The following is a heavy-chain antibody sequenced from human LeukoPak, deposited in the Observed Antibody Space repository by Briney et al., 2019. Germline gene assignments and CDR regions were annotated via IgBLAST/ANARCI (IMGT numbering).Heavy chain of an antibody. CDR3: ARGIAARLRGWGYFDY. D-gene: IGHD6-6*01. CDR2: IIPIFGTA. CDR1: GGTFSSYA. Sequence: ASVKVSCKASGGTFSSYAISWVRQAPGQGLECMGGIIPIFGTANYAQKFQGRVTITTDESTSTAYMELSSLRSEDTAVYYCARGIAARLRGWGYFDYWGQGTLVTVSS. V-gene: IGHV1-69*05. J-gene: IGHJ4*02.